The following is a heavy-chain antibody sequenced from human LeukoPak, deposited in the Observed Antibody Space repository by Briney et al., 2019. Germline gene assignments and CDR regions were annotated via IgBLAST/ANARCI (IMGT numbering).Heavy chain of an antibody. CDR2: MFYGGSP. CDR1: GGSFSAYS. D-gene: IGHD6-13*01. J-gene: IGHJ5*02. CDR3: ARGRYSSSWYLRHWFDP. Sequence: KPSETLSLTCAVYGGSFSAYSWGWIRQPPGKGLEWIGSMFYGGSPYYDPSLMSRVTISVDTSMNQFSLKLTSVSAADTAVYYCARGRYSSSWYLRHWFDPWGQGTLVTVSS. V-gene: IGHV4-34*01.